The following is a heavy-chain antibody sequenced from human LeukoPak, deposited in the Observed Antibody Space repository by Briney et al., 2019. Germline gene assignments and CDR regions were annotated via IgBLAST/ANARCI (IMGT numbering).Heavy chain of an antibody. Sequence: GGSLRLSCAASGFTFDDYGMSWVRQAPGKGLEWVSGINWNGGSTGYADSVKGRFTISRDNSKNTLSLQMNSLRAEDTAVYYCAKPVRASGSNTFDIWGQGTMVTVSS. V-gene: IGHV3-20*04. CDR2: INWNGGST. CDR3: AKPVRASGSNTFDI. D-gene: IGHD5-12*01. CDR1: GFTFDDYG. J-gene: IGHJ3*02.